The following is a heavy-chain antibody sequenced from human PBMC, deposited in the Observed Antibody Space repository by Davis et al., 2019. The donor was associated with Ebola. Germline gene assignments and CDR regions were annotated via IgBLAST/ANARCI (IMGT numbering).Heavy chain of an antibody. CDR3: ARVVFVAGATPTWYFDL. Sequence: MPSETLSLTCAVYAGSFSDYYWNWIRQPPGKGLEWNGEISHSGSTNYNPSLKSRVTISVDTSKNQFSLRLSSVTAADTAVYYCARVVFVAGATPTWYFDLWGRGTLVTVSP. D-gene: IGHD2-15*01. CDR2: ISHSGST. CDR1: AGSFSDYY. V-gene: IGHV4-34*01. J-gene: IGHJ2*01.